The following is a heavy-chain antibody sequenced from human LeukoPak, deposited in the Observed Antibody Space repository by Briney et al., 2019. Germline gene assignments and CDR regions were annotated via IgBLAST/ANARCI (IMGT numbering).Heavy chain of an antibody. V-gene: IGHV1-18*01. Sequence: ASVEVSCKASGYTFTSYGISWVRQAPGQGLEWMGWISAYNGNTNYAQKLQGRVTMTTDTSTSTAYMELRSLRSDDTAVYYCARSLFFYDSSGRPFDYWGQGTLVTVSS. CDR3: ARSLFFYDSSGRPFDY. CDR2: ISAYNGNT. CDR1: GYTFTSYG. D-gene: IGHD3-22*01. J-gene: IGHJ4*02.